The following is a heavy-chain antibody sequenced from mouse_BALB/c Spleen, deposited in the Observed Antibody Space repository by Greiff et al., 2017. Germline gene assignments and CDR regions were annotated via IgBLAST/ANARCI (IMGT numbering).Heavy chain of an antibody. J-gene: IGHJ4*01. CDR3: VRQELGLDAMDY. Sequence: GGGLGQPKGSLKLSCAAPGFTFNTHAMNWVCQASGKGLEWVARIRCKSNNYATYYADSVKDRFTTSRDDSQSKLYLQMNNLRTEDTAMYYCVRQELGLDAMDYWGQGTSVTVSS. D-gene: IGHD4-1*01. CDR1: GFTFNTHA. CDR2: IRCKSNNYAT. V-gene: IGHV10-1*02.